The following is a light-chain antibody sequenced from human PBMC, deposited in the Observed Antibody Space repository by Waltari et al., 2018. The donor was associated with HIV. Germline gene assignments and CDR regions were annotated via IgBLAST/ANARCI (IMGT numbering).Light chain of an antibody. CDR2: SNN. J-gene: IGLJ1*01. CDR1: SSNIGSKT. Sequence: QSVLTQPPSASGAPGQSVIISCSGSSSNIGSKTVNWYRQLPGTAPKLLIYSNNQRPSGVPARFSGSKSGTSASLAISWLQSGDEADYYCAAWEDSLNGPNYVFRSGTTVTVL. V-gene: IGLV1-44*01. CDR3: AAWEDSLNGPNYV.